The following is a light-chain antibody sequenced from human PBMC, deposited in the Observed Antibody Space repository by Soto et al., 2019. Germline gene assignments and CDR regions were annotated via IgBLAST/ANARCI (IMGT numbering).Light chain of an antibody. J-gene: IGKJ5*01. Sequence: EIGMTERPATLSRYRGEGAALSCWASQGISNKLACYQHRPGQAPRLLIYDTSTRAAGIPARFSGSGSGTDFTLTITSLRSEDFGVYDCQKYNTWRSITFAQGTRLEIK. CDR1: QGISNK. CDR2: DTS. V-gene: IGKV3-15*01. CDR3: QKYNTWRSIT.